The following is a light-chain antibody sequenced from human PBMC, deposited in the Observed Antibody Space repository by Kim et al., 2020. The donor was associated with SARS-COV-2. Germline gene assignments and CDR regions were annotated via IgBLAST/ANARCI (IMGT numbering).Light chain of an antibody. CDR2: DAS. CDR3: QQYSTYSRT. Sequence: DIQMSQSPSTLSTSVGDRVTISCRASQSLSNWLAWYQQKPGKAPKLLISDASTLARGVPSRFSGSGSGTEFTLTISSLQPDDFATYYCQQYSTYSRTFGQGTKVDIK. V-gene: IGKV1-5*01. CDR1: QSLSNW. J-gene: IGKJ1*01.